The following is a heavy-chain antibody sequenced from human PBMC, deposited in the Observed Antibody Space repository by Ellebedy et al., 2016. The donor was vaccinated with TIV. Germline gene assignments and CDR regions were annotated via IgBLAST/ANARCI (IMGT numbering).Heavy chain of an antibody. V-gene: IGHV3-15*01. CDR1: GFTFSNYA. CDR2: IKSKTDGGAA. Sequence: GGSLRLSCATSGFTFSNYAMNWVRQAPGKGLEWVGRIKSKTDGGAADYAAPVKGRFTISRDDSKNTLYLQMNSLKTEDTAVYFCTTVYRYNYDSVWGQGTLVTVSS. CDR3: TTVYRYNYDSV. D-gene: IGHD5-18*01. J-gene: IGHJ4*02.